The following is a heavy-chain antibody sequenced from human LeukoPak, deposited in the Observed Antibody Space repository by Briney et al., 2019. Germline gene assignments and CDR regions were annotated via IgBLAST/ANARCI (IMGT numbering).Heavy chain of an antibody. CDR3: ARDGGDGFQFGVAFDI. CDR1: GGSISSYY. Sequence: PSETLSLTCTVSGGSISSYYWSWIRQPAGKGLEWIGRIYTSGSTNYNPSLKSRVTMSVDTSKNQFSLKLSSVTAADTAVYYCARDGGDGFQFGVAFDIWGQGTMVTVSS. V-gene: IGHV4-4*07. J-gene: IGHJ3*02. CDR2: IYTSGST. D-gene: IGHD5-24*01.